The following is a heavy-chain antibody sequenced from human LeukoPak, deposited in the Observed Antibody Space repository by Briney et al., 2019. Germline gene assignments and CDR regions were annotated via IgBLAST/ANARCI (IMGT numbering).Heavy chain of an antibody. Sequence: ASVKVSCKASGGTFSSYAISWVRQAPGQGLEWMGWINPNSGGTNYAQKFQGRVTMTRDTSISTAYMELSRLRSDDTAVYYCASPAHSSSLDYYYMDVWGKGTTVTVSS. D-gene: IGHD6-6*01. CDR1: GGTFSSYA. CDR3: ASPAHSSSLDYYYMDV. V-gene: IGHV1-2*02. CDR2: INPNSGGT. J-gene: IGHJ6*03.